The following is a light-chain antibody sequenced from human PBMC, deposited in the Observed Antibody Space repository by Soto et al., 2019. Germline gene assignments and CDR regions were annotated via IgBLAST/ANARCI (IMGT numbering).Light chain of an antibody. V-gene: IGLV1-51*01. CDR2: DNN. CDR3: GTWDSSLRAFYV. J-gene: IGLJ1*01. Sequence: QSVLTQPPSVSAAPGQKVTISCSGSSSNIGNNYVSWYQQLPGTAPKLLIYDNNKRPSGIPDRFSGSKSGTSATLGITGLQTGDEDDYYCGTWDSSLRAFYVFATGTQLTVL. CDR1: SSNIGNNY.